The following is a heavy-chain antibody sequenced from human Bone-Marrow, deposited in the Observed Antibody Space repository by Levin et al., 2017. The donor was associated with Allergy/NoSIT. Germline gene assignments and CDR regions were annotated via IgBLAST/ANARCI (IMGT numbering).Heavy chain of an antibody. J-gene: IGHJ4*02. CDR3: AKHKYYYDSSGYYFPDY. Sequence: LSLTCAASGFTFSSYAMSWVRQAPGKGLEWVSAISGSGGSTYYADSVKGRFTISRDNSKNTLYLQMNSLRAEDTAVYYCAKHKYYYDSSGYYFPDYWGQGTLVTVSS. CDR1: GFTFSSYA. D-gene: IGHD3-22*01. V-gene: IGHV3-23*01. CDR2: ISGSGGST.